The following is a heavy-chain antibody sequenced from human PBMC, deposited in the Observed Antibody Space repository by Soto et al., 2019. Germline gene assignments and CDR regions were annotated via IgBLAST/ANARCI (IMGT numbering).Heavy chain of an antibody. V-gene: IGHV1-3*01. CDR1: GYTFTSYS. J-gene: IGHJ4*02. CDR2: INAGNGNT. CDR3: ARDLNDSSGWLDY. Sequence: ASVKVSCKASGYTFTSYSMHWVRQAPGQRLEWMGWINAGNGNTKYSQKFQGRVTITRDTSASTAYMELSSLRSEDTAVYYCARDLNDSSGWLDYWGQGTLVTVSS. D-gene: IGHD6-19*01.